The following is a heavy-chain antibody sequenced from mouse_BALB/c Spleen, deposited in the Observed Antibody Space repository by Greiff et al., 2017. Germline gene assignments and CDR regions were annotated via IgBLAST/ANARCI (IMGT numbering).Heavy chain of an antibody. Sequence: EVKVVESGGGLVKPGGSLKLSCAASGFTFSDYYMYWVRQTPEKRLEWVATISDGGSYTYYPDSVKGRFTISRDNAKNNLYLQMSSLKSEDTAMYYCARGGYGYDGYYFDYWGQGTTLTGSS. D-gene: IGHD2-2*01. V-gene: IGHV5-4*02. J-gene: IGHJ2*01. CDR3: ARGGYGYDGYYFDY. CDR2: ISDGGSYT. CDR1: GFTFSDYY.